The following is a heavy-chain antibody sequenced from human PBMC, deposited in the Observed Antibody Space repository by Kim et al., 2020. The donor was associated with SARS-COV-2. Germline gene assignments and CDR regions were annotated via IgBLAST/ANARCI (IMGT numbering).Heavy chain of an antibody. D-gene: IGHD1-26*01. V-gene: IGHV3-7*01. J-gene: IGHJ3*01. CDR2: IKYVGSEK. CDR1: EFTFSTYW. Sequence: GGSLRLSCAASEFTFSTYWMTWVRQAPGKGLEWVANIKYVGSEKNYVDSVKGRFTITRNNAKNSLYMQMNSLRAEDTAVYYCARSRWANFWGQGTMVTVSS. CDR3: ARSRWANF.